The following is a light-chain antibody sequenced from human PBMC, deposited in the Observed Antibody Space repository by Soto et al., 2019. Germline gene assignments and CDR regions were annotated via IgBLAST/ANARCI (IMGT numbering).Light chain of an antibody. CDR3: AVWDDSLNGVV. CDR1: SSNIGSNI. CDR2: GNN. Sequence: QSAVTQPPSASGTPGQRVTISCSGSSSNIGSNIVNWYQQLPGTAPKVLIYGNNQRPSGVPDRFSGSKSGTSASLAISGLQSEDEADYHCAVWDDSLNGVVFGGGTKLTVL. J-gene: IGLJ2*01. V-gene: IGLV1-44*01.